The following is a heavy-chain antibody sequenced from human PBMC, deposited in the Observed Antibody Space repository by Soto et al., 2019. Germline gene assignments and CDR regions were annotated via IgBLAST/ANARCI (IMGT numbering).Heavy chain of an antibody. J-gene: IGHJ2*01. D-gene: IGHD3-22*01. CDR2: IIPIFGTA. CDR1: EDTFRNYA. CDR3: ASTKYDSSAYYYWYLGL. Sequence: QVELVQSGAEVKKPGSSVKVSCQASEDTFRNYAISWVRQAPGQGLEWMGGIIPIFGTANYAQKFQGRVTITADTSANTVYLELSSLRSEDTAVYYCASTKYDSSAYYYWYLGLXXXGTLVTVSS. V-gene: IGHV1-69*06.